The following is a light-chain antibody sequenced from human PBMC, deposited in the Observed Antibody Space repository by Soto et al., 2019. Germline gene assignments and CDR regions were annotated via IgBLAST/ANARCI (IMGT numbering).Light chain of an antibody. CDR1: QSVSSY. Sequence: EIVLTQSPATLSLSPGEGATLSCRASQSVSSYLAWYQQKPGQAPRLLIYDASNRATGIPARFTGRGSGTDFTLTISSLEPEDFAVYYCQHRSNWPLTFGPGTKVDIK. CDR2: DAS. CDR3: QHRSNWPLT. J-gene: IGKJ3*01. V-gene: IGKV3-11*01.